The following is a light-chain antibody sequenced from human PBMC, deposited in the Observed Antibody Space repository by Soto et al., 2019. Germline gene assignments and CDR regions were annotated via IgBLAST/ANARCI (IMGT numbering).Light chain of an antibody. Sequence: EIVMTQSPATLSVSPGERATLSCRASQSVSSDLAWYQQKPGQVPKLLIYGASTRATGIPARFSGSGSGTEFTLTISSLQSEDFAVYYCQQYNNWPITFGQGTRLEIK. J-gene: IGKJ5*01. CDR1: QSVSSD. V-gene: IGKV3-15*01. CDR2: GAS. CDR3: QQYNNWPIT.